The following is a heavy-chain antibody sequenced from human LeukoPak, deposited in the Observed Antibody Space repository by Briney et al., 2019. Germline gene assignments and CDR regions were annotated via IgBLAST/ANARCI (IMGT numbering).Heavy chain of an antibody. Sequence: GGSLRLSCAASGFALTNYGMHWVRQAPGKGLVWVSHINHDGSLRNYADSVQGRFAVSRDIAKNTLYLHMNSLGADDTATYYCARDVFSLGDSWGQGTLVTVSS. J-gene: IGHJ4*02. CDR1: GFALTNYG. CDR3: ARDVFSLGDS. D-gene: IGHD5/OR15-5a*01. V-gene: IGHV3-74*01. CDR2: INHDGSLR.